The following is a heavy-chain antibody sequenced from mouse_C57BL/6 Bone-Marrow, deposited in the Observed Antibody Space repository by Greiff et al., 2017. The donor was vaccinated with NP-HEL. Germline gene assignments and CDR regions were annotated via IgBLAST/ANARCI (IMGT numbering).Heavy chain of an antibody. V-gene: IGHV8-8*01. D-gene: IGHD1-1*01. J-gene: IGHJ2*01. Sequence: QVTLKVSGPGILQPSQTLSLTCSFSGFSLSTFGMGVGWIRQPSGKGLEWLAHIWWDDDKYYNPALKSRLTISKDTSKNQVFLKIANVDTADTATYYCARTYYYGSSYRYYFDYWGQGTTLTVSS. CDR2: IWWDDDK. CDR1: GFSLSTFGMG. CDR3: ARTYYYGSSYRYYFDY.